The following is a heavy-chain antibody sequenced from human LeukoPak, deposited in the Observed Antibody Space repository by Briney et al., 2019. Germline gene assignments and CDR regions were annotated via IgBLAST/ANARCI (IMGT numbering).Heavy chain of an antibody. CDR2: IYYSGST. CDR1: GGSISSSSYY. Sequence: PSETLSLTCTVSGGSISSSSYYWGWIRQPPGKGLEWIGSIYYSGSTYYNPSLKSRVTISVDTSKNQFSLKLSSVTAADTAVYYCARDRYDSSGYYTYYYMDVWGKGTTVTVSS. V-gene: IGHV4-39*02. CDR3: ARDRYDSSGYYTYYYMDV. J-gene: IGHJ6*03. D-gene: IGHD3-22*01.